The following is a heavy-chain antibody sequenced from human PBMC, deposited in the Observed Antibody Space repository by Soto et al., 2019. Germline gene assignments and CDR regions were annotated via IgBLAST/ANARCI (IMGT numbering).Heavy chain of an antibody. CDR2: HYYSGST. V-gene: IGHV4-39*01. CDR3: ARQREYYYDSRGAFDI. D-gene: IGHD3-22*01. J-gene: IGHJ3*02. Sequence: QLQLQESGPGLVKPSETLSLTCTVSGGSISSSSYYWGWIRQPPGKGLEWIGSHYYSGSTYYNPSLKSRVTISVDTSKNQFSLKLSSVTAADTAVYYCARQREYYYDSRGAFDIWGQGTMVTVSS. CDR1: GGSISSSSYY.